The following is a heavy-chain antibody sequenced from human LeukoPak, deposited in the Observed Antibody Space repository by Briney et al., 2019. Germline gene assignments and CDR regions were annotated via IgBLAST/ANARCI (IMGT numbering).Heavy chain of an antibody. Sequence: GGSQSLFCAPSGFIFRSYNMNWVRQAPGKGLEWVSGIHWNGGSTGYADSVKGRFTISRNNAKNSLYLQMNSLRAEDTALYYCARRYCTSSSCPGMEFWGQGTTVTVSS. D-gene: IGHD2-2*01. CDR2: IHWNGGST. CDR1: GFIFRSYN. CDR3: ARRYCTSSSCPGMEF. V-gene: IGHV3-20*04. J-gene: IGHJ6*02.